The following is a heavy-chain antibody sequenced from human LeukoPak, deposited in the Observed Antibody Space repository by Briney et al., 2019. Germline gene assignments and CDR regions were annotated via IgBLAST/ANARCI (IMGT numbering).Heavy chain of an antibody. CDR2: ISGSGGST. CDR1: GFTFSSYA. CDR3: AKGLRRGSEVALLVHYMDV. J-gene: IGHJ6*03. D-gene: IGHD1-7*01. V-gene: IGHV3-23*01. Sequence: RTGGSLRLSCAASGFTFSSYAMSWVRQAPGKGLEWVSAISGSGGSTYYADSVKGRFTISRDNSKNTLYLQMNSLRAEDTAVYYCAKGLRRGSEVALLVHYMDVWGKGTTVTVSS.